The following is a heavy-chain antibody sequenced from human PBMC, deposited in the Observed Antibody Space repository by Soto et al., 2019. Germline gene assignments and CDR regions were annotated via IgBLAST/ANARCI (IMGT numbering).Heavy chain of an antibody. V-gene: IGHV3-23*01. CDR2: IGGRGNSA. CDR3: VREGRGPFDF. D-gene: IGHD5-12*01. J-gene: IGHJ3*01. Sequence: GGSLRLSCAASGFIFTNYAMNWVRQAPGKGLEWVSVIGGRGNSAYYADSVQGRFTISRDNSKNTLSLQMSSLTADDTAIYYCVREGRGPFDFWGRGTMVTVSS. CDR1: GFIFTNYA.